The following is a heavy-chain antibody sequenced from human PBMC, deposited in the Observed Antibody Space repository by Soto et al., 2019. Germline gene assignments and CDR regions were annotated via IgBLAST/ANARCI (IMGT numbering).Heavy chain of an antibody. CDR3: AEDTGAN. J-gene: IGHJ4*01. CDR1: GFTFHNYD. Sequence: SLRLPCTASGFTFHNYDMHRVRQAPGKGLEWDSGLSWNSNPIAYADPVMARFIISRDNAKNSLYVPMNSMRADDTAFYYCAEDTGANWGHGTLVTDSS. CDR2: LSWNSNPI. V-gene: IGHV3-9*01.